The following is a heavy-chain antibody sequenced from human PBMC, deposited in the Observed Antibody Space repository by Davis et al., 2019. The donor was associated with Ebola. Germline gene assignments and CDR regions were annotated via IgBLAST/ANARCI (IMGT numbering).Heavy chain of an antibody. J-gene: IGHJ4*02. CDR2: ISYDGSNE. D-gene: IGHD6-13*01. Sequence: GESLKISCAASGFTFSSYGIHWVRQAPGKGLEWVAVISYDGSNEYYADSVKGRFTISRDNAKNSLYLQMNSLRAEDTAVYYCARDRYSSSWYDYWGQGTLVTVSS. CDR3: ARDRYSSSWYDY. V-gene: IGHV3-30*03. CDR1: GFTFSSYG.